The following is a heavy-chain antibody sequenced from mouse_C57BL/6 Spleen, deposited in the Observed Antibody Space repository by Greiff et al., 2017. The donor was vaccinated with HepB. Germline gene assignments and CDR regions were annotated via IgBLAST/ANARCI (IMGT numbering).Heavy chain of an antibody. CDR1: GYSFTGYY. D-gene: IGHD1-1*01. V-gene: IGHV1-42*01. Sequence: VQLQQSGPELVKPGASVKISCKASGYSFTGYYMNWVKQSPDKSLEWIGEINPSTGGTTYNQKFKAKATLTVDKSSSTAYMQLKSLTSEDSAVYDCARGDDGSRWDYWGQGTSVTVSS. CDR3: ARGDDGSRWDY. CDR2: INPSTGGT. J-gene: IGHJ4*01.